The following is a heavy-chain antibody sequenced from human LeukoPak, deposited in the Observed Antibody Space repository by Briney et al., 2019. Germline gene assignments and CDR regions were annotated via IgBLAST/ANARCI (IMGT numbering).Heavy chain of an antibody. D-gene: IGHD5-12*01. Sequence: ASVKVSCKASGFTFTSSAVQWVRQARGQRLEWIGWIVVGSGNTNYAQKFQERVTITRDMSTSTAYMELSSLRSEDTAVYYCAADRGYSGYDGGGGDWYFDLWGRGTLVTVSS. V-gene: IGHV1-58*01. CDR1: GFTFTSSA. CDR3: AADRGYSGYDGGGGDWYFDL. CDR2: IVVGSGNT. J-gene: IGHJ2*01.